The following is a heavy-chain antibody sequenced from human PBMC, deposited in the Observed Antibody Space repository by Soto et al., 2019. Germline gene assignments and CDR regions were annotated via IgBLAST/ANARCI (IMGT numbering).Heavy chain of an antibody. Sequence: GGSLRLSCAASGFTFSDHYMNWVRQAPGKGLEWVGRMRNKANSYTTEYAASVKGRFTISRDDSKNSLYLQMNSLKTEDTAVYYCARDRYCGGGSCYVSWYFDLWGRGTLVTVSS. CDR1: GFTFSDHY. V-gene: IGHV3-72*01. CDR3: ARDRYCGGGSCYVSWYFDL. J-gene: IGHJ2*01. CDR2: MRNKANSYTT. D-gene: IGHD2-15*01.